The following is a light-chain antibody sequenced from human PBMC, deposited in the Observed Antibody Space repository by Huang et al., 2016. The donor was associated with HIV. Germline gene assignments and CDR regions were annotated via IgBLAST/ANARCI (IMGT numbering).Light chain of an antibody. J-gene: IGKJ2*01. CDR3: QQSARTPRT. V-gene: IGKV1-39*01. CDR1: QNIKRY. CDR2: GAS. Sequence: DIQITQSPSSLSAFVGDRVIITCRTSQNIKRYLNWYQQKPWKAPKLLIYGASNLQSGVPSTVSGSGSGTDFTLTISRLQPDDSATYYCQQSARTPRTFGQGTKLEI.